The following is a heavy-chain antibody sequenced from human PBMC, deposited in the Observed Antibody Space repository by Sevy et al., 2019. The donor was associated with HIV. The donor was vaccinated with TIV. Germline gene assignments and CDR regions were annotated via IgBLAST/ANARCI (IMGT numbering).Heavy chain of an antibody. CDR2: IKLDGSEK. V-gene: IGHV3-7*03. Sequence: GSLRLSCAASGFTFNRYWMSWVRQAPGKGLQWVANIKLDGSEKYYLDSVRGRFTISRDNAKNSLYLQMNSLRAEDTAVYYCARDCNSATCLWGLDVWGLGTTVTVSS. CDR3: ARDCNSATCLWGLDV. D-gene: IGHD1-26*01. J-gene: IGHJ6*02. CDR1: GFTFNRYW.